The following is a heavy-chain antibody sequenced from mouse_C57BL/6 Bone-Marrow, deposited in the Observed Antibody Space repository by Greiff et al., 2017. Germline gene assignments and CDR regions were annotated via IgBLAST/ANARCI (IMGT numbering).Heavy chain of an antibody. CDR3: ARDFFMDY. J-gene: IGHJ4*01. Sequence: EVQRVESGGGLVQPGGSLKLSCAASGFTFSDYGMAWVRQAPRKGPGWVAFISNLAYSIYYADTVTGRFTISRENAKNTLYMEMSSLRSEDTAMYYCARDFFMDYWGQGTSVTVSS. V-gene: IGHV5-15*01. CDR1: GFTFSDYG. CDR2: ISNLAYSI.